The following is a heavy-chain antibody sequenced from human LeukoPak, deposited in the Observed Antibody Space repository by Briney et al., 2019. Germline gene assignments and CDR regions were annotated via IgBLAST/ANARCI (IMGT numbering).Heavy chain of an antibody. J-gene: IGHJ4*02. CDR2: INAGNGNT. D-gene: IGHD1-26*01. CDR3: ARGTNSGSYRYYFDY. V-gene: IGHV1-3*01. CDR1: GYTFTSYA. Sequence: PGRSLRLSCAASGYTFTSYAMHWVRQAPGQRLEWMGWINAGNGNTKYSQKFQGRVTITRDTSASTAYMELSSLRSEDTAVYYCARGTNSGSYRYYFDYWGQGTLVTVSS.